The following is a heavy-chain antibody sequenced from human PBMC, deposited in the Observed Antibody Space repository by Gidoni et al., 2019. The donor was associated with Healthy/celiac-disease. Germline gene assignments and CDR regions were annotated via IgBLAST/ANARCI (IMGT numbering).Heavy chain of an antibody. CDR2: ISSSSSYI. V-gene: IGHV3-21*01. Sequence: EVQLVESGGGLVKPGGSLRLSCAASGFPFSSYSMNWVRQAPGKGLEWVSSISSSSSYIYYADSVKGRFTISRDNAKNSLYLQMNSLRAEDTAVYYCARVYCSSTSCSYYFDYWGQGTLVTVSS. CDR1: GFPFSSYS. D-gene: IGHD2-2*01. CDR3: ARVYCSSTSCSYYFDY. J-gene: IGHJ4*02.